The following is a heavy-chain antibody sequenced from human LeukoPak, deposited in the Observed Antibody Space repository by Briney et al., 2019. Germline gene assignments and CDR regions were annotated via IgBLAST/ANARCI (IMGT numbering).Heavy chain of an antibody. CDR2: INPNSGGT. CDR3: ARGGDFWSGYYLIDY. D-gene: IGHD3-3*01. Sequence: ASVKVSCKASGYTFTGYYMHWVRQAPGQGLEWMGWINPNSGGTNYAQKFQGRVTMTRDTSISTAYMELSRLRSDDTAVYYCARGGDFWSGYYLIDYWGQGTLVTVSS. CDR1: GYTFTGYY. V-gene: IGHV1-2*02. J-gene: IGHJ4*02.